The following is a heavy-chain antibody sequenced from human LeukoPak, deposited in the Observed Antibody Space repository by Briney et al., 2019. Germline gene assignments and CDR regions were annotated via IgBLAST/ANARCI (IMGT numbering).Heavy chain of an antibody. Sequence: PARSLRLSCAASRFIFSNYAMHWVRQVPGKGLEWVAVISTDGRDKHYADSVKGRFTISRDNSENTLYLQMNSLRAEDTAFYYCAKDLRAAADYYFDYWGQGTLVTVSS. CDR1: RFIFSNYA. CDR3: AKDLRAAADYYFDY. CDR2: ISTDGRDK. V-gene: IGHV3-30*18. D-gene: IGHD6-13*01. J-gene: IGHJ4*02.